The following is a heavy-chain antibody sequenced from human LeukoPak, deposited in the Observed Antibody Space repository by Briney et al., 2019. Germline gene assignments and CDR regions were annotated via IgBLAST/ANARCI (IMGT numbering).Heavy chain of an antibody. V-gene: IGHV4-30-4*08. J-gene: IGHJ4*02. Sequence: SETLSLTCTVSGGSISSGDYYWSWIRQPPGKGLEWIGYIYYSGSTYYNPSLKSRVTISVDTSKNQFSLKLSSVTAADTAVYYCAGEYDFWSGSSLCFDYWGQGTLVTVSS. CDR2: IYYSGST. D-gene: IGHD3-3*01. CDR3: AGEYDFWSGSSLCFDY. CDR1: GGSISSGDYY.